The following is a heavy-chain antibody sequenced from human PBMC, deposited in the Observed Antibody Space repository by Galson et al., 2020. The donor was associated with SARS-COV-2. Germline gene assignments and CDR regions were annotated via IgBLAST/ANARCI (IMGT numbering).Heavy chain of an antibody. D-gene: IGHD1-26*01. CDR3: ARGAGQWELLFHYYYYMDV. J-gene: IGHJ6*03. V-gene: IGHV4-34*01. CDR2: INHSGST. Sequence: SQTLSLTCAVYGGSFSGYYWSWIRQPPGKGLEWIGEINHSGSTNYNPSLKSRVTISVDTSKNQFSLKLSSVTAADTAVYYCARGAGQWELLFHYYYYMDVWGKGTTVTVSS. CDR1: GGSFSGYY.